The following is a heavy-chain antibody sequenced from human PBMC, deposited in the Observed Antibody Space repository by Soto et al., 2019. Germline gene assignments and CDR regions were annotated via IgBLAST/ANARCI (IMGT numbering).Heavy chain of an antibody. D-gene: IGHD3-22*01. CDR2: ISYDGSNK. J-gene: IGHJ3*02. V-gene: IGHV3-30-3*01. Sequence: QVQLVGSGGGVVQPGRSLRLSCAASGFTFSSYAMHWVRQAPGKGLEWVAVISYDGSNKYYADSVKGRFTISRDNSKNTLYLQMNSLRAEDTAVYYCARDRHSGYEAFDIWGQGTMVTVSS. CDR1: GFTFSSYA. CDR3: ARDRHSGYEAFDI.